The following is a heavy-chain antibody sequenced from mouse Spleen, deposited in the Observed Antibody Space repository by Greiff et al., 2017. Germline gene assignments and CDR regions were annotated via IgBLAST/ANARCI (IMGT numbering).Heavy chain of an antibody. CDR1: GYTFTSYW. V-gene: IGHV1-55*01. J-gene: IGHJ4*01. CDR2: IYPGSGST. Sequence: QVQLQQPGAELVKPGASVKMSCKASGYTFTSYWITWVKQRPGQGLEWIGDIYPGSGSTNYNEKSKSKATLTVDTSSSTAYMQLSSLTSEDSAVYYCARIWLRRGDYYAMDYWGQGTSVTVSS. D-gene: IGHD2-2*01. CDR3: ARIWLRRGDYYAMDY.